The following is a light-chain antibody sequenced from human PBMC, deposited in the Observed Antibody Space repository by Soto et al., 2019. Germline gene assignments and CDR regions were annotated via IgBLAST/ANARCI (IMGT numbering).Light chain of an antibody. Sequence: EIVLTQSPGTLSLFLGERATLSCRASQSVSSTYFAWYRQKPGQSPSLLIYGASNRATGVPDRFSGSGSGTDFTLTISRLEPEDFAVYYCHQYDDLPWTFGQGTKVEIK. CDR2: GAS. V-gene: IGKV3-20*01. J-gene: IGKJ1*01. CDR3: HQYDDLPWT. CDR1: QSVSSTY.